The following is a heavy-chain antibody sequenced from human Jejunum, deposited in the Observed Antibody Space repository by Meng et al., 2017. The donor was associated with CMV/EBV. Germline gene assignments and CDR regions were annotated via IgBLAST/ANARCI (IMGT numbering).Heavy chain of an antibody. CDR3: AKATDFAS. D-gene: IGHD2-21*01. V-gene: IGHV3-23*01. J-gene: IGHJ4*02. CDR1: GFTFPTSH. CDR2: IRADDGST. Sequence: SCAASGFTFPTSHMNWVRQAPGKGLEWVSGIRADDGSTFYAASVRGRFTISRDNSKNTLYLQMHSLRAEDTALYYCAKATDFASWGQGALVTVSS.